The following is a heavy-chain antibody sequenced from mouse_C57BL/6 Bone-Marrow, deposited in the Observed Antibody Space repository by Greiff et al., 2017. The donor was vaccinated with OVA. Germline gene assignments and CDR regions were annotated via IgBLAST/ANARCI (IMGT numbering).Heavy chain of an antibody. V-gene: IGHV1-64*01. Sequence: VQLQQPGAELVKPGASVKLSCKASGFTFTSYWMHWVKQRPGQGLEWIGMIHPNSGSTNYNEKFKSKATLTVDKTSSTAYMQLSSLTSEGTAVYYCSRQIRLGYWGQGTTLTVSS. CDR3: SRQIRLGY. CDR2: IHPNSGST. D-gene: IGHD3-2*02. CDR1: GFTFTSYW. J-gene: IGHJ2*01.